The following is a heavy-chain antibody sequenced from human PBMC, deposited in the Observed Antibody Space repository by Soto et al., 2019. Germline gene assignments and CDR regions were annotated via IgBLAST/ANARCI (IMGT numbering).Heavy chain of an antibody. CDR2: IWYDGSNK. CDR1: GFTFSSYG. Sequence: QVQLVESGGGVVQPGRSLRLSCAASGFTFSSYGMHWVRQAPGKGLEWVAVIWYDGSNKYYADSVKGRFTISRDNSKNXLXXQMNSLRAEDTAVYYCAREVSMSYGGWYIFSGMDVWGQGTTVTVSS. D-gene: IGHD6-19*01. V-gene: IGHV3-33*01. CDR3: AREVSMSYGGWYIFSGMDV. J-gene: IGHJ6*02.